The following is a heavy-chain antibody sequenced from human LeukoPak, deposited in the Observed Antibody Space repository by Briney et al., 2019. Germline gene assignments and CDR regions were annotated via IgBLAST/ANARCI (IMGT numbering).Heavy chain of an antibody. V-gene: IGHV3-66*01. D-gene: IGHD6-13*01. Sequence: GGSLRLSCAASGFTVSSDYMSWVRQAPAKGLEWVSIIYAGGSTYYADSVKGRFIVSRDNSKNTVHLQINSLRAEDTAVYYCARALAAASHTSFDYWGQGTLVTVTS. CDR2: IYAGGST. CDR1: GFTVSSDY. J-gene: IGHJ4*02. CDR3: ARALAAASHTSFDY.